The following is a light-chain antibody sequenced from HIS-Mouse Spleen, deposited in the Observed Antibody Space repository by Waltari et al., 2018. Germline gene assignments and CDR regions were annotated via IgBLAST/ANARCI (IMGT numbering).Light chain of an antibody. J-gene: IGLJ3*02. V-gene: IGLV2-23*01. CDR2: EGS. Sequence: QSALTQPASVSGSPGQSITIPCPGTSSDVGRSNLVSWYQQHPGKAPKLMIYEGSKRPSGVSNRFSGSKSGNTASLTISGLQAEDEADYYCCSYAGSSTLVFGGGTKLTVL. CDR1: SSDVGRSNL. CDR3: CSYAGSSTLV.